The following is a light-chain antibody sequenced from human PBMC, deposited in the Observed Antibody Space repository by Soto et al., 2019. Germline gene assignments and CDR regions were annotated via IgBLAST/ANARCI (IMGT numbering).Light chain of an antibody. CDR2: AAS. V-gene: IGKV1-5*01. CDR3: QQYNRYWT. Sequence: MIESAAPRSAYVGDRVTIHIRASQGISSWLAWYQQKPGKAPDLLIYAASTLESGVPSRFSGSASGTEFTLTISSLQPDDFAAYYCQQYNRYWTFAQGTKVDI. J-gene: IGKJ1*01. CDR1: QGISSW.